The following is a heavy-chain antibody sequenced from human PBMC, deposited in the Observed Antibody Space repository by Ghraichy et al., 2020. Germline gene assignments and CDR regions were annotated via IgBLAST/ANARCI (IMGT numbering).Heavy chain of an antibody. CDR1: GFTFSSYG. J-gene: IGHJ3*02. D-gene: IGHD1-26*01. V-gene: IGHV3-33*01. Sequence: GGSLRLSCAASGFTFSSYGMHWVRQAPGKGLEWVAVIWYDGSNKYYADSVKGRFTISRDNSKNTLYLQMNSLRAEDTAVYYCARSEGVGATSPDAFDIWGQGTMVTVSS. CDR3: ARSEGVGATSPDAFDI. CDR2: IWYDGSNK.